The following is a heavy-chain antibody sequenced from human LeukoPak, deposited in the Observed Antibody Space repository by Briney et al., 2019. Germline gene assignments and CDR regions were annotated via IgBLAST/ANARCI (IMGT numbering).Heavy chain of an antibody. CDR2: ISGSGGST. CDR1: GFTFSSYG. Sequence: GGSLRLSCAASGFTFSSYGMSWVRQAPGKGLEWVSAISGSGGSTYYADSVKGRFTISRDNSKNTLYLQMNSLRAEDTAVYYCARSGAGNWFDPWGQGTLVTVSS. CDR3: ARSGAGNWFDP. V-gene: IGHV3-23*01. J-gene: IGHJ5*02. D-gene: IGHD1-26*01.